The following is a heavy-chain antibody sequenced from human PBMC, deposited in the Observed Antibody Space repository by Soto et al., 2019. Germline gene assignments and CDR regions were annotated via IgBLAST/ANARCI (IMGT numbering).Heavy chain of an antibody. Sequence: ASVKVSCKASGYTFTSYAMHWVRQAPGQRLEWMGWINAGNGNTKYSQKFQGRVTITRDTSASTAYMELSSLRSEDTAVYYCARPYYYDSSGYYEYYFDYWGQGTLVTVSS. J-gene: IGHJ4*02. V-gene: IGHV1-3*01. CDR2: INAGNGNT. CDR1: GYTFTSYA. CDR3: ARPYYYDSSGYYEYYFDY. D-gene: IGHD3-22*01.